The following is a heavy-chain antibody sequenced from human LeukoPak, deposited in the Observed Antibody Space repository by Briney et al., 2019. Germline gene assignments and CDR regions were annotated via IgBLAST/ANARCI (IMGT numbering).Heavy chain of an antibody. CDR2: INQNDGGT. CDR1: GCTFTGYY. CDR3: AKPAIDHYDSSGYYSSYFFDY. Sequence: ASVKVSCKASGCTFTGYYMHWVRQAPGQGLEWMGWINQNDGGTNYAQKFQGRVTMTRDTSISTAYMELSRLRSDDTALYYCAKPAIDHYDSSGYYSSYFFDYWGQGALVTVSS. J-gene: IGHJ4*02. D-gene: IGHD3-22*01. V-gene: IGHV1-2*02.